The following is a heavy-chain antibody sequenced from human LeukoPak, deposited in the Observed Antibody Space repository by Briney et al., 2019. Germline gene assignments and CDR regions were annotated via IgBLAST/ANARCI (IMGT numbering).Heavy chain of an antibody. CDR2: IIPILGIA. CDR3: ARPWGDGYSDDAFDI. D-gene: IGHD4-4*01. J-gene: IGHJ3*02. V-gene: IGHV1-69*04. Sequence: SVKVSCKASGGTFSSYAISWVRQAPGQGLEWMGRIIPILGIANYAQKFQGRVTITADKSTSTAYMELSSLRSEDTAVYYCARPWGDGYSDDAFDIWGQGTMVTVSS. CDR1: GGTFSSYA.